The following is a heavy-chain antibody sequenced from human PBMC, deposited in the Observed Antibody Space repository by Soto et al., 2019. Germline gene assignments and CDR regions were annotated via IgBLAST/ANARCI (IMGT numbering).Heavy chain of an antibody. V-gene: IGHV3-23*01. CDR3: VKEVETIRLVGLAL. Sequence: PVGSLRLSCATSGFTFHDYAMSWVRQAPGKGLEWVSAIAFTGSATYYADSVKGRFTISRDNSKNFVYLQMNSLRADDTASYYCVKEVETIRLVGLALWGQGTQVTVSS. J-gene: IGHJ4*02. D-gene: IGHD5-18*01. CDR1: GFTFHDYA. CDR2: IAFTGSAT.